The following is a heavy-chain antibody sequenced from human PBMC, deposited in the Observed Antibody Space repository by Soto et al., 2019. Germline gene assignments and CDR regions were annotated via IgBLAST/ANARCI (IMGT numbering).Heavy chain of an antibody. Sequence: PGGSLRLSCAASGFTLSSYWMSWVRQAPGKGLEWVANIKQDGSEKYYVDSVKGRFTISRDNAKNSLYLQMNSLRAEDTAVYYCARDTAGALDYWGQGTLVTVSS. CDR1: GFTLSSYW. D-gene: IGHD4-17*01. V-gene: IGHV3-7*01. CDR2: IKQDGSEK. J-gene: IGHJ4*02. CDR3: ARDTAGALDY.